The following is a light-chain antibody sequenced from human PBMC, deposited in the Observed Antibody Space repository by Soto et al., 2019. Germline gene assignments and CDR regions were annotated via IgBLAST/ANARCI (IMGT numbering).Light chain of an antibody. Sequence: IVMTQSPDSLAVSLGERATINCRSSQSVLYSSNNKNYLGWYQQKPGQAPKLLIYWASTRESGVPDRFSGSGSGTDSTLNMSSLQAEDVAVYYCQHYYSDPPWTFGQGTKVEIK. CDR3: QHYYSDPPWT. V-gene: IGKV4-1*01. CDR1: QSVLYSSNNKNY. CDR2: WAS. J-gene: IGKJ1*01.